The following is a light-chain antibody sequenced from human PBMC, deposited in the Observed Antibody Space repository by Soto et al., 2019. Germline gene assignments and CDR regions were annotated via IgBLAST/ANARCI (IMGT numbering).Light chain of an antibody. J-gene: IGKJ1*01. CDR3: QQYNSYRA. V-gene: IGKV1-5*03. CDR1: ESIDSW. CDR2: KAS. Sequence: DIPMTQSPSTLSASVGDIVTITCRASESIDSWLAWHQQKPGRAPKLLISKASSLDSGVPSRFSGSRFGTEFTPNISSLQPDDFATYYCQQYNSYRAFGQGTKVEI.